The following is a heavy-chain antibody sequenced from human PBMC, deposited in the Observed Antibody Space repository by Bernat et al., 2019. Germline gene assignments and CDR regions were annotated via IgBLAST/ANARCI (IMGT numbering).Heavy chain of an antibody. CDR2: IYHSGST. V-gene: IGHV4-31*03. CDR1: GGSISSGGYY. Sequence: QVQLQESGPGLVKPSQTLSLTCTVSGGSISSGGYYWSWIRQHPGKGREWMGCIYHSGSTYYNPSLKSRVTISVDTSKNQFSLKLSSVTAADTAVYYCACGGIGGVIVSLFDYWGQGTLVTVSS. D-gene: IGHD3-16*02. J-gene: IGHJ4*02. CDR3: ACGGIGGVIVSLFDY.